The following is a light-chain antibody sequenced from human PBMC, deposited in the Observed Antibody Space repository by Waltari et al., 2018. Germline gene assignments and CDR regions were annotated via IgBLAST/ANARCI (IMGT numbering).Light chain of an antibody. Sequence: SYVLTQPPSVSVAPGKTARITCGGNNIGSKSVHWYQQKPGQAPVLVVYDDSDRPSGIPERFSGSNSGNMATLTISRVEAGDEAVYYCQVWDSSSDHPGVFGTGTKVTVL. CDR3: QVWDSSSDHPGV. CDR1: NIGSKS. CDR2: DDS. J-gene: IGLJ1*01. V-gene: IGLV3-21*03.